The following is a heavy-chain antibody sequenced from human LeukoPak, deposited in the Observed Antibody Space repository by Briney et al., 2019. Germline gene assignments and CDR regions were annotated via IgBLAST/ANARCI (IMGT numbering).Heavy chain of an antibody. Sequence: GGSLRLSCAASGFTFNYYGIHWVCQAPGKGLEWVAVISFDGTNKYYTDSVKGRFTISRDNSKNTVNLQLNSLRVEYTAVYYCTKDPYSSSSLYYYAMDVWGQGTPVTVSS. V-gene: IGHV3-30*18. J-gene: IGHJ6*02. CDR3: TKDPYSSSSLYYYAMDV. D-gene: IGHD6-6*01. CDR2: ISFDGTNK. CDR1: GFTFNYYG.